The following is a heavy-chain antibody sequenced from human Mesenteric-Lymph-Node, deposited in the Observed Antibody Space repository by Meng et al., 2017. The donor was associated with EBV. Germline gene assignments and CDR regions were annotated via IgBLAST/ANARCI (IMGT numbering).Heavy chain of an antibody. V-gene: IGHV4-34*01. CDR3: ARRGKVGAGY. Sequence: HVQLQQWGAGLLQPAGALSLACAVYGGSFGGYYRSRIRQHPGKGLEWIGETNHSGSTNYNPSLKSRVTISVDTSKNQFSLKLSSVTAADTAVYYWARRGKVGAGYWGQGTLVTVSS. CDR1: GGSFGGYY. CDR2: TNHSGST. J-gene: IGHJ4*02. D-gene: IGHD1-26*01.